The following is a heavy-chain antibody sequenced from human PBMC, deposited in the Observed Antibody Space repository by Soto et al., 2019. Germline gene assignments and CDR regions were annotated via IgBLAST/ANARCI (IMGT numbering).Heavy chain of an antibody. CDR1: GGSIRDSNYY. J-gene: IGHJ5*01. V-gene: IGHV4-39*01. CDR2: VYYSGTT. CDR3: GRPSGRFGIAGAGIDS. D-gene: IGHD6-19*01. Sequence: QLQLQESGPGLVKPSDTLSLTCTVSGGSIRDSNYYWGWFRQSPGQGLEWIGSVYYSGTTYYKPSLQSQAPIALDTSQHQSSLNLRSGTATDTAVYYWGRPSGRFGIAGAGIDSWGRGTRATVS.